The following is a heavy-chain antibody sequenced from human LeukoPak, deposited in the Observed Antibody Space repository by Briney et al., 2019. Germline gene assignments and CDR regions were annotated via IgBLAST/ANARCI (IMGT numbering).Heavy chain of an antibody. CDR1: GGSISSYY. D-gene: IGHD3-22*01. V-gene: IGHV4-59*01. CDR3: ARDYYDSSGYQSFFDAFDI. CDR2: IYYSGRT. J-gene: IGHJ3*02. Sequence: SETLSLTCSVSGGSISSYYWSWIRQPPGKGLEWIGYIYYSGRTNYNPSLKSRVTISVDTSKNQFSLTLSSVTAADTAVYYCARDYYDSSGYQSFFDAFDIWGQGTMVTVSS.